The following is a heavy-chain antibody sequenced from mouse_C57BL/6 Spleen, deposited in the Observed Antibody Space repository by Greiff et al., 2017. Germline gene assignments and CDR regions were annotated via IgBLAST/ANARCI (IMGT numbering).Heavy chain of an antibody. CDR2: IYPGSGST. CDR3: ARDSSGYLDY. Sequence: QVQLQQPGAELVKPGASVKMSCKASGYTFTSYWLTWVKQRPGQGLEWIGDIYPGSGSTNYNEKFKSKATLTVDTSSSTAYMQLSSLTSEDAAVYYCARDSSGYLDYWGQGTTRTVSA. CDR1: GYTFTSYW. D-gene: IGHD3-2*02. V-gene: IGHV1-55*01. J-gene: IGHJ2*01.